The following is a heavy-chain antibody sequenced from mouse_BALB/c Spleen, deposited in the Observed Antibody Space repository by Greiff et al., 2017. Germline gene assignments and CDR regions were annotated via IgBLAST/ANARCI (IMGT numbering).Heavy chain of an antibody. CDR1: GYAFTNYL. D-gene: IGHD2-1*01. CDR2: INPGSGGT. J-gene: IGHJ3*01. Sequence: QVQLKQSGAELVRPGTSVKVSCKASGYAFTNYLIEWVKQRPGQGLEWIGVINPGSGGTNYNEKFKGKATLTADKSSSTAYMQLSSLTSDDSAVYFCARSYGNYDAWFAYGGQGTLVTVSA. CDR3: ARSYGNYDAWFAY. V-gene: IGHV1-54*01.